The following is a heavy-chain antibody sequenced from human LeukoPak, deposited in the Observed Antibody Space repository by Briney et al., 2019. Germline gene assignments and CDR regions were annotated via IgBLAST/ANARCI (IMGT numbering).Heavy chain of an antibody. V-gene: IGHV1-8*01. D-gene: IGHD6-19*01. CDR3: ARVLGARTSGWYADFDY. CDR2: MNPNSGNT. Sequence: ASVKVSCKASGYTFTSYDINWVRQATGQGLEWMGWMNPNSGNTGYAQKFQGRVTMTRNTSISTAYMELSSLRSGDTAVYYCARVLGARTSGWYADFDYWGQGTLVTVSS. J-gene: IGHJ4*02. CDR1: GYTFTSYD.